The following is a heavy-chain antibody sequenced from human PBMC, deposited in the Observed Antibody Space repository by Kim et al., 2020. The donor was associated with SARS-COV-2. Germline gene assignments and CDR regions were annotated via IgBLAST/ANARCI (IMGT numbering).Heavy chain of an antibody. Sequence: SETLSLTCAVYGGSFSGYYWSWIRQPPGKGLEWIGEINHSGSTNYNPSLKSRVTISVDTSKNQFSLKLSSVTAADTAVYYCARGPRSRVDYVWGSYRYGAYYFDYWGQGTLVTVSS. D-gene: IGHD3-16*02. V-gene: IGHV4-34*01. CDR2: INHSGST. J-gene: IGHJ4*02. CDR1: GGSFSGYY. CDR3: ARGPRSRVDYVWGSYRYGAYYFDY.